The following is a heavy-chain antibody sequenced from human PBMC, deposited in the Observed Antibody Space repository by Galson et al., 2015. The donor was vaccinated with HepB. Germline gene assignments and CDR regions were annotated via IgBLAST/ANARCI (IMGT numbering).Heavy chain of an antibody. D-gene: IGHD6-19*01. CDR2: INSDGSST. CDR1: GFTFSSYW. J-gene: IGHJ4*02. Sequence: SLRLSCAASGFTFSSYWMHWVRQAPGKGLVWVSRINSDGSSTSYADSVKGRFTISRDNAKNTLYLQMNSLRAEDTAVCYCARPEQWLADPFDYWGQGTLVTVSS. V-gene: IGHV3-74*01. CDR3: ARPEQWLADPFDY.